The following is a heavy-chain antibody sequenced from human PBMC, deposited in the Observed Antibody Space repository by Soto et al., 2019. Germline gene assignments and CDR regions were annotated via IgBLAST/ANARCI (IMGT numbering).Heavy chain of an antibody. V-gene: IGHV1-58*01. J-gene: IGHJ6*02. CDR3: AVRYCTKGVCRNSHYGIDI. CDR2: IVVGSGNT. Sequence: SVKVSCKASGFTFTSSAVQWVRQTRGQRLEWIGWIVVGSGNTNYAQKFQERVTITRDMSTSTAYMELSSLRSEDTAVYYCAVRYCTKGVCRNSHYGIDIWGQGTMVTVSS. CDR1: GFTFTSSA. D-gene: IGHD2-8*01.